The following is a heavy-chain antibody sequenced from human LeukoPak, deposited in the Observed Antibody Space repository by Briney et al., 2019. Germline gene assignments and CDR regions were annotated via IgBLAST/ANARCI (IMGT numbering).Heavy chain of an antibody. V-gene: IGHV3-21*01. CDR1: GFTFSTYS. CDR3: AKGGVVPAAMSGGFDY. CDR2: ISSSSSHI. J-gene: IGHJ4*02. Sequence: GGSLRLSCAAPGFTFSTYSMNWVRQAPGKGLEWVSSISSSSSHIYYADSVKGRFTISRDNSKNTLYLQMNSLRAEDTAVYYCAKGGVVPAAMSGGFDYWGQGTLVTVSS. D-gene: IGHD2-2*01.